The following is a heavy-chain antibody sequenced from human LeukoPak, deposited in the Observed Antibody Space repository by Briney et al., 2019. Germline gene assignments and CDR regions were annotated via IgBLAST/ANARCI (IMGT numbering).Heavy chain of an antibody. V-gene: IGHV6-1*01. J-gene: IGHJ4*02. CDR1: GDSVPSNSAA. CDR3: ARGPGTFHY. CDR2: TYFRSKWYC. D-gene: IGHD1-1*01. Sequence: SQTLPLTCAISGDSVPSNSAAWNWIRQSPSRGLEWLGRTYFRSKWYCAYAVSVKGRITISPDASKNQFSLQLRSVTPEDTAVYYCARGPGTFHYWGQGSLVTVSS.